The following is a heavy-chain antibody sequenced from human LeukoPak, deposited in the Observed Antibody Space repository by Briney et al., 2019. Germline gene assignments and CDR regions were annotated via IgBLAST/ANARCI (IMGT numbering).Heavy chain of an antibody. CDR2: IYYSGST. Sequence: KPSETLSLTCTVSGGSISSYYWSWIRQPPGKGLEWIGYIYYSGSTNYNPSLKSRVTISVDTSKNQFSLKLSSVTAADTAMYYCARVEAYDSSGYYRAEYFQHWGQGTLVTVSS. CDR1: GGSISSYY. D-gene: IGHD3-22*01. J-gene: IGHJ1*01. V-gene: IGHV4-59*01. CDR3: ARVEAYDSSGYYRAEYFQH.